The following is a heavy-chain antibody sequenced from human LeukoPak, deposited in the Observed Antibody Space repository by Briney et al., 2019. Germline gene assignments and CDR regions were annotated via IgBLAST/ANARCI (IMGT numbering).Heavy chain of an antibody. D-gene: IGHD5-18*01. V-gene: IGHV4-61*02. Sequence: TSETLSLTCTVSGGSISSGSYYWSWIRQPAGKGLEWIGRIYTSGSTNYNPSLKSRVTISVDTSKNQFSLKLSSVTAADTAVYYCARVRDVDTVYYYYYMDVWGKGTTVTVSS. CDR1: GGSISSGSYY. CDR3: ARVRDVDTVYYYYYMDV. J-gene: IGHJ6*03. CDR2: IYTSGST.